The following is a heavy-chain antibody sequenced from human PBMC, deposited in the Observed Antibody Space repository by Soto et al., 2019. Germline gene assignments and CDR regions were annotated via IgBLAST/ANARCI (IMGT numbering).Heavy chain of an antibody. Sequence: GGSRRLSCKASGFSFGDYAMNWFRQSPGEGLGWVGFVRIKVYGGTTDYAASVRGRFTISRDDSKIIAYLQMNSLKTDDTAVYYCARDGVQITVFDYLYSGLAVWGPGTTFPFPS. CDR3: ARDGVQITVFDYLYSGLAV. V-gene: IGHV3-49*03. J-gene: IGHJ6*02. D-gene: IGHD3-3*01. CDR1: GFSFGDYA. CDR2: VRIKVYGGTT.